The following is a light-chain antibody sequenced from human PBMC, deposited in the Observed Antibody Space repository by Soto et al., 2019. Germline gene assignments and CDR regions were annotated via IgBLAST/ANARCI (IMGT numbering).Light chain of an antibody. V-gene: IGLV2-8*01. CDR1: SSDVGNYNY. Sequence: QSALTQPPSASGSPGQSVTISCTGTSSDVGNYNYVSWYQQHPGKAPKLVIYEFNKRPSGVPDRFSGSQSGNTASLTVSGLQAEDEADYFCSAYAGSNDFVVFGGGTKVTVL. CDR2: EFN. CDR3: SAYAGSNDFVV. J-gene: IGLJ2*01.